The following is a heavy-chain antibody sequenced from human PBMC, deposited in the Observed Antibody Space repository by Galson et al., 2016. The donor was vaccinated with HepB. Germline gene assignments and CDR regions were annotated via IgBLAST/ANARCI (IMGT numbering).Heavy chain of an antibody. D-gene: IGHD2-15*01. CDR2: IYYSGST. J-gene: IGHJ5*02. V-gene: IGHV4-59*08. Sequence: ETLSLPCTVSGGSISSYYWNWIRQPPGKGLEWIGYIYYSGSTNYNPSLKSRVTMSVDTSKNQFSLKLNSVTAADTAVYYCARQIVVVVAATRGVDWFDPWGQGTLVTVSS. CDR1: GGSISSYY. CDR3: ARQIVVVVAATRGVDWFDP.